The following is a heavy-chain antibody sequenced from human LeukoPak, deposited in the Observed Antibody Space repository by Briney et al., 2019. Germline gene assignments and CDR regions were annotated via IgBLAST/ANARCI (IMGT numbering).Heavy chain of an antibody. D-gene: IGHD3-22*01. CDR2: VYHSGST. J-gene: IGHJ4*02. V-gene: IGHV4-59*08. CDR1: GGSISSYY. CDR3: ARLGAYYYDSSGYYYNRYFDY. Sequence: SETLSLTCTVSGGSISSYYWSWIRQPPGKGLEWIGSVYHSGSTYYNPSLKSPVTISVDTSKNQFSLELSSVTAADTAVYYCARLGAYYYDSSGYYYNRYFDYWGQGILVTVSS.